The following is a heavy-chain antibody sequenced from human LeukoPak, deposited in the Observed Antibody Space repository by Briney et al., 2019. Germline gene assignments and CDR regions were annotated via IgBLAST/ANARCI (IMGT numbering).Heavy chain of an antibody. CDR3: ARGRQDPWFSSSWHYGMDV. CDR1: GFTFSNYW. V-gene: IGHV3-7*01. D-gene: IGHD6-13*01. CDR2: IKKDGSEN. J-gene: IGHJ6*02. Sequence: PGGSLRLSCAASGFTFSNYWMSWVRQGPGKGLEWVANIKKDGSENYYVESVKGRFTISRDNAKNSLYLQMNSLRAEDTAVYYCARGRQDPWFSSSWHYGMDVWGQGTTVTVSS.